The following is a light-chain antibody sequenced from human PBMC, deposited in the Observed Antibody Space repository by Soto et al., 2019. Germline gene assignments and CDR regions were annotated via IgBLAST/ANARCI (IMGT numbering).Light chain of an antibody. CDR1: QNISNY. Sequence: IVLTQSPATLSLSPGKRASLYCRASQNISNYLIWYQQKPGQAPRLLIYDVSNRATGIPARFSGSGSGTDFTLIISSLEPEDFAVYYCQQRSNWPRTFGQGTKVDIK. V-gene: IGKV3-11*01. CDR3: QQRSNWPRT. CDR2: DVS. J-gene: IGKJ1*01.